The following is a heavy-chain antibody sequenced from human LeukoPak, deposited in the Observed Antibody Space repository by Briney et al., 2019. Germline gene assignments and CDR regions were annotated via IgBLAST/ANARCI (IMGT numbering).Heavy chain of an antibody. CDR3: ARGGRREKENWFDP. J-gene: IGHJ5*02. V-gene: IGHV4-61*01. D-gene: IGHD1-26*01. Sequence: PSQTLSLTCTVSGGSISSGSYYWSWIRQPPGEGLEWVGYIYYSGSTNYNPSLKSRITISVDTSKNQFALRLRSVTAADTAVYYCARGGRREKENWFDPWGQGILVTVSS. CDR1: GGSISSGSYY. CDR2: IYYSGST.